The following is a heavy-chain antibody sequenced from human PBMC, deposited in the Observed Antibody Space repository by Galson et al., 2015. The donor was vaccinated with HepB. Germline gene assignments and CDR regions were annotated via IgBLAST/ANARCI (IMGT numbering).Heavy chain of an antibody. CDR3: ARASAGYSSGWYGDWFDP. V-gene: IGHV3-30-3*01. Sequence: SLRLSCAASGFTFNSYAMHWVRQAPGKGLEWVAVISYDGSNKYYADSVKGRFTISRDNSKNTPYLQMNSLRAEDTAVYYCARASAGYSSGWYGDWFDPWGQGTLVTVSS. D-gene: IGHD6-19*01. J-gene: IGHJ5*02. CDR2: ISYDGSNK. CDR1: GFTFNSYA.